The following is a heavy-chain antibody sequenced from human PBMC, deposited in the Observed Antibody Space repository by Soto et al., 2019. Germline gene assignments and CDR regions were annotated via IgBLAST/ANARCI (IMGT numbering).Heavy chain of an antibody. CDR1: GYTFTSYD. V-gene: IGHV1-8*01. Sequence: QVQLVQSGAEVKKPGASVKVSCKASGYTFTSYDINWVRQATGQGLEWMGWMNPNSGNTGYAQKFQGRVTMTRNTSXXTAYMELISLRSEDTAVYYCARQVRSDYYYYGMDVWGQGTTVTVSS. CDR2: MNPNSGNT. CDR3: ARQVRSDYYYYGMDV. J-gene: IGHJ6*02.